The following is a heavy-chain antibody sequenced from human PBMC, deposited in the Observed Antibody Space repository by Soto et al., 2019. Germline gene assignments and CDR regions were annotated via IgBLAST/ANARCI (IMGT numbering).Heavy chain of an antibody. CDR3: ARQVGGGSCSDY. J-gene: IGHJ4*02. Sequence: QLLESGPGLVKPSETLSLTCTVSGGSISSSSYYWGWIRQPPGKGLEWIGSIYYSGSTYYNPSLKSRVTISVDTSKNQFSLKLSSVTAADTAVYYCARQVGGGSCSDYWGQGTLVTVSS. CDR2: IYYSGST. D-gene: IGHD2-15*01. CDR1: GGSISSSSYY. V-gene: IGHV4-39*01.